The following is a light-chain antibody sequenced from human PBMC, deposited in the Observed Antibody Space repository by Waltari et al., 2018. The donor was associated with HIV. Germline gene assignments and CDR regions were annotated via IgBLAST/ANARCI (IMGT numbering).Light chain of an antibody. V-gene: IGLV1-40*01. J-gene: IGLJ2*01. CDR1: TSNIGADYD. CDR2: GTK. CDR3: QSYDITLSASVV. Sequence: QSVLTQPPSVSGAPGQRVTISCTGSTSNIGADYDVHWYQQIPGTAPNPLISGTKIRPSGFPDRFSASKSGTSASLTITGLQAEDEADYFCQSYDITLSASVVFGGGTKLTVL.